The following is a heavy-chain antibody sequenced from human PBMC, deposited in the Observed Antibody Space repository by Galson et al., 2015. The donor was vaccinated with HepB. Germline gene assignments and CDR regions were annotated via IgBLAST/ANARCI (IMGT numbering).Heavy chain of an antibody. CDR1: GFTFSDYY. CDR3: ARLYTRYYMDV. V-gene: IGHV3-11*01. D-gene: IGHD1-14*01. Sequence: SLRLSCAASGFTFSDYYMSWIRQAPGKGLEWVSYISSSGSGNTIYNADSVKGRFTMSRDNARNSLYLQMNSLRAEDTAVYYCARLYTRYYMDVWGKGTTVTVSS. J-gene: IGHJ6*03. CDR2: ISSSGSGNTI.